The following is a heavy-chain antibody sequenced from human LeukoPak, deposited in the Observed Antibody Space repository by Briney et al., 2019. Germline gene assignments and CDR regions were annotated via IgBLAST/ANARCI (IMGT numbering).Heavy chain of an antibody. CDR1: GYTFTGYY. CDR2: INPNSGGT. D-gene: IGHD3-3*01. V-gene: IGHV1-2*02. CDR3: ARCKYSYYDFWSGEPHPLDY. Sequence: GASVKVSCKASGYTFTGYYMHWVRQAPGQGLEWMGWINPNSGGTNYAQKFQGRVTVTRDTSISTAYMELSRLRSDDTAVYYCARCKYSYYDFWSGEPHPLDYWGQGTLVTVSS. J-gene: IGHJ4*02.